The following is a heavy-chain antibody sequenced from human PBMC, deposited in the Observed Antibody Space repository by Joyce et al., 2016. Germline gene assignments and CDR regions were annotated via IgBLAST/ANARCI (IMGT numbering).Heavy chain of an antibody. D-gene: IGHD4-11*01. CDR1: GGSISSNTYF. CDR2: VFYSGSA. V-gene: IGHV4-39*01. J-gene: IGHJ4*02. CDR3: ARIYGNYEDY. Sequence: QLQLQESGPGLVKPSETLSLSCTVSGGSISSNTYFWGWIRQPPGKGLEWIGTVFYSGSAYYNPSLESRVTISVDTSKNQFSLRLSSVTAADTAVYYCARIYGNYEDYWGQGTLVIVSS.